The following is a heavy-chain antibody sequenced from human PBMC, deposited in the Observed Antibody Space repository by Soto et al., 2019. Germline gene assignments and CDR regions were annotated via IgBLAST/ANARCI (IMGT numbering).Heavy chain of an antibody. J-gene: IGHJ5*02. CDR2: INHSGST. CDR3: ARGRYCSGGSCFWWFHP. CDR1: GGSFSGYY. Sequence: SETLSLTCAVYGGSFSGYYWSWIRQPPGKGLEWIGEINHSGSTNYNPSLKSRVTISVDTSKNQFSLKLSSVTAADTAVYYCARGRYCSGGSCFWWFHPWGQGTLVTVSS. V-gene: IGHV4-34*01. D-gene: IGHD2-15*01.